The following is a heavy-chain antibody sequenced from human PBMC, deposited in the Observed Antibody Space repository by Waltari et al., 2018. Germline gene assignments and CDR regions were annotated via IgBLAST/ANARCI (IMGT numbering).Heavy chain of an antibody. Sequence: DVQVLESGGGLVQPGGSLTLSCTAAGFAVGAYAMTWVRHTPGKGLEWVAAISGTGSGKFYAASVKGRFILSRDNSKNTVSLQMNDLRAEDTGIYYCTKDDRSAWYIGFFDSWGQGTMVSVSS. V-gene: IGHV3-23*01. D-gene: IGHD6-19*01. CDR3: TKDDRSAWYIGFFDS. J-gene: IGHJ3*01. CDR1: GFAVGAYA. CDR2: ISGTGSGK.